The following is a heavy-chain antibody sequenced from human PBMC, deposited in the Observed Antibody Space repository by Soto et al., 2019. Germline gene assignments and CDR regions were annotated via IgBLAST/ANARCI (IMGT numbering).Heavy chain of an antibody. CDR1: GDSISTVDYF. CDR2: IYKSTTT. D-gene: IGHD2-15*01. Sequence: SETLSLTCSVSGDSISTVDYFWAWIRQPPGQALEYIGYIYKSTTTYYNPPFESRVAISLDTSKSQFSLNVTSVTAADTDVYFCARGRYCLTGRCFPNWFDSWGQGTLVTVSS. J-gene: IGHJ5*01. V-gene: IGHV4-30-4*01. CDR3: ARGRYCLTGRCFPNWFDS.